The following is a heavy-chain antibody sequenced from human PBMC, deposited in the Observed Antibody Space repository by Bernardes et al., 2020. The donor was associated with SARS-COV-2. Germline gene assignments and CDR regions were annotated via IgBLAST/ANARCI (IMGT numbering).Heavy chain of an antibody. CDR2: IYDNGRT. D-gene: IGHD3-16*01. V-gene: IGHV4-39*02. Sequence: SETLSLMCSVSGGSISSSGYYWAWIRQPPGQGLEWIGNIYDNGRTYYNPSLKSRVTISIDTSKNHFSLKLTSVTASDTAVYYCASPVLGDWTEGSSDYWGQGTLVTVSS. CDR3: ASPVLGDWTEGSSDY. CDR1: GGSISSSGYY. J-gene: IGHJ4*02.